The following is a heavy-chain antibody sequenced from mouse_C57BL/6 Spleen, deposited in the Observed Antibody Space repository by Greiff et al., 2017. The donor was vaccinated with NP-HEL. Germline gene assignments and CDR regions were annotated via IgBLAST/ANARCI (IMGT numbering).Heavy chain of an antibody. J-gene: IGHJ2*01. CDR1: GFTFSSYA. D-gene: IGHD1-1*01. CDR3: TRDNYYGSSYDD. CDR2: ISSGGDYI. Sequence: EVMLVESGEGLVKPGGSLKLSCAASGFTFSSYAMSWVRQTPEKRLEWVAYISSGGDYIYYADTVKGRFTISRDNARNTLYLQMSSLKSEDTAMYYCTRDNYYGSSYDDWGQGTTLTVSS. V-gene: IGHV5-9-1*02.